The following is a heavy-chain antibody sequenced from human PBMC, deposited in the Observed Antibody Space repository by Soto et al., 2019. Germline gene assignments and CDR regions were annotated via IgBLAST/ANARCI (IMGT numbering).Heavy chain of an antibody. Sequence: GGSLRLSCEASGFTFSRYGMHWVRQAPGRGLEWVALIYGDGNKQYYTDSVKGRFTISRDNAKNTLFLEMSVLRAEDTAVYYCARDDDGEPNAFDVWGQGTMVTVSS. CDR3: ARDDDGEPNAFDV. CDR1: GFTFSRYG. D-gene: IGHD3-10*01. V-gene: IGHV3-33*01. CDR2: IYGDGNKQ. J-gene: IGHJ3*01.